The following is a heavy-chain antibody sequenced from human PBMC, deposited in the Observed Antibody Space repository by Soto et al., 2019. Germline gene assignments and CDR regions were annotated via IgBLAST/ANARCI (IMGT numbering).Heavy chain of an antibody. J-gene: IGHJ6*02. D-gene: IGHD3-16*01. CDR3: AKKAGIISRYVFDV. CDR1: GFTFSSFA. Sequence: PGGSLRLSCAASGFTFSSFAMNWVRQAPGKGLEWVAVISGNATSTYYADSVKGRFTISRDNCKNTMYLQMNSLRGEETAVHYCAKKAGIISRYVFDVWGQGTTVTVSS. V-gene: IGHV3-23*01. CDR2: ISGNATST.